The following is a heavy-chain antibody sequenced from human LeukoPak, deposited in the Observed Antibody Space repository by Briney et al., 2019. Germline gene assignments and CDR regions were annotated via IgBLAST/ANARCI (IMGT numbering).Heavy chain of an antibody. D-gene: IGHD3-3*01. J-gene: IGHJ4*02. CDR3: ARDRAWNYFDY. CDR1: GFTFSSHG. V-gene: IGHV3-30*03. CDR2: ISNDGSRK. Sequence: PGGSLRLSCAPSGFTFSSHGMHWVRQAPGEGLEWVAIISNDGSRKYYAHSVEGRFTISRDNSKNTLYLQMDSLRAEDTAVYYCARDRAWNYFDYWGQGTLVTVSS.